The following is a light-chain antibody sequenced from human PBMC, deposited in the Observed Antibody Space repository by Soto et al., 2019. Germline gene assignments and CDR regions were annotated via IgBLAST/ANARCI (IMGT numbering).Light chain of an antibody. J-gene: IGKJ5*01. CDR1: QGVSY. V-gene: IGKV3D-15*01. CDR3: QQYSNWPT. Sequence: EIVWTQSAGTLSLSPGESATLSCRSSQGVSYLAWYQQKLGQAPRILIYGASSRATGIPDRCSGGGSGTDFTLTISSLQSEYSALYYCQQYSNWPTLGQGTRLEIK. CDR2: GAS.